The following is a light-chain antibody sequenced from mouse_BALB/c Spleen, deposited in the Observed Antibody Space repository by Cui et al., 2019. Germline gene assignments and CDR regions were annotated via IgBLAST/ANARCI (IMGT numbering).Light chain of an antibody. V-gene: IGKV4-80*01. Sequence: QIVRSHSPAIMYASLGEEITLTCSASSSGSYMHWDQQKAGTSPKLLIYSTSNLASGVPSRFSGSGSGTFYSLTISSVEAEDAADYYSQQWSSNPWTFGGGTKLEIK. CDR3: QQWSSNPWT. CDR1: SSGSY. J-gene: IGKJ1*01. CDR2: STS.